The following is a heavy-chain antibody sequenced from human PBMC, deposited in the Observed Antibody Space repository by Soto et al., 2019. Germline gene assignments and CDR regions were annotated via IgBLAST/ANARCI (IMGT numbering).Heavy chain of an antibody. Sequence: ASVKVSCKASGYIFVNYGIAWVRQAPGQGLEWMGWISPYTGNTHSATKVQGRLTMTTDTSTSTAYMDLGSLTSDDTAVYYCVMVDNYVSPTPEDVWGQGTTVTVSS. J-gene: IGHJ6*02. D-gene: IGHD3-16*01. CDR1: GYIFVNYG. CDR3: VMVDNYVSPTPEDV. V-gene: IGHV1-18*01. CDR2: ISPYTGNT.